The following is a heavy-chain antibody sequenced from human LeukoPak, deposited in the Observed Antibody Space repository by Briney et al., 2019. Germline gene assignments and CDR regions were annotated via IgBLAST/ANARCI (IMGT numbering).Heavy chain of an antibody. CDR2: IYYSGST. J-gene: IGHJ4*02. Sequence: PSETLSLTCTVSGGSISSSSYYWGWTRQPPGKGLEWIGSIYYSGSTYYNPSLKSRVTISVDTSKNQFSLKLSSVTAANTAVYYCARHVRWSSWYGGDYWGQGTLVTVSS. CDR3: ARHVRWSSWYGGDY. D-gene: IGHD6-13*01. CDR1: GGSISSSSYY. V-gene: IGHV4-39*01.